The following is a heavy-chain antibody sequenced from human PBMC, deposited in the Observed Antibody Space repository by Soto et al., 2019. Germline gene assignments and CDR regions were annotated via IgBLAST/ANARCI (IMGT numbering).Heavy chain of an antibody. CDR1: GYTFTSYD. J-gene: IGHJ5*02. CDR3: ARGLGDIVVVPAARDNWFDP. Sequence: GASVKVSCTASGYTFTSYDINWVRLATGQGLEWMGWMNPNSGNTGYAQKFQGRVTMTRNTSISTAYMELSSLRSEDTAVYYCARGLGDIVVVPAARDNWFDPWGQGTLVTVSS. D-gene: IGHD2-2*01. V-gene: IGHV1-8*01. CDR2: MNPNSGNT.